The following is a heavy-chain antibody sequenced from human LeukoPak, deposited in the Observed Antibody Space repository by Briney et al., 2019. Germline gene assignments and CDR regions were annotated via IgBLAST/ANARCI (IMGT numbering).Heavy chain of an antibody. D-gene: IGHD4-11*01. Sequence: ASVKVSCKASGYTFTSYGISWVRQAPGQGLEWMGWISAYNGNTNYAQKLQGRVIMTTDTSTSTAYMELRSLRSDDTAVYYCARDSETTVTTYYYYYYMDVWGKGTTVTVSS. V-gene: IGHV1-18*01. CDR2: ISAYNGNT. CDR1: GYTFTSYG. CDR3: ARDSETTVTTYYYYYYMDV. J-gene: IGHJ6*03.